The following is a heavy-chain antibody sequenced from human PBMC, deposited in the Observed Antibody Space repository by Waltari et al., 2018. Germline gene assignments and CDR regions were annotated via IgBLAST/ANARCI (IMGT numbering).Heavy chain of an antibody. CDR1: VSRLRNEC. V-gene: IGHV3-30*18. CDR2: ISFDGKEK. CDR3: AKELYPGYARRLFDY. Sequence: QVLLVESGGGVVQPGRSLRLSGTASVSRLRNECMHWVLQAPGKGLEWVAIISFDGKEKHYADSVKGRLTVSRDNSKNTLFLQLNSLRAEDTAVYYCAKELYPGYARRLFDYWGQGTLVTVSS. D-gene: IGHD5-12*01. J-gene: IGHJ4*02.